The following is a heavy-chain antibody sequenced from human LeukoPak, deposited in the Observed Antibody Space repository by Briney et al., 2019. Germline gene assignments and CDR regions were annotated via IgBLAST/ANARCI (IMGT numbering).Heavy chain of an antibody. V-gene: IGHV3-23*01. Sequence: GGALRLSCAASGITFSTYAMTWVRQAPGKGLEWDSSIRGSGGGTDYADSVKGRFTISRDNSTDTLFLQINRLRAEATALYYCTRAPNGDYVGAFDMWGPGTMVTVSS. CDR3: TRAPNGDYVGAFDM. CDR2: IRGSGGGT. D-gene: IGHD2-21*01. CDR1: GITFSTYA. J-gene: IGHJ3*02.